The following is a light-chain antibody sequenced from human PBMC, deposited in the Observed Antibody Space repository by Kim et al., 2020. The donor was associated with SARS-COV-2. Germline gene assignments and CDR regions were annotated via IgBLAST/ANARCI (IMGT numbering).Light chain of an antibody. CDR1: SSNIGNSY. J-gene: IGLJ3*02. CDR2: DDD. CDR3: GTWDSGLSALV. V-gene: IGLV1-51*01. Sequence: GQKVTISCSGTSSNIGNSYVSWYQQSPGTAHKILIYDDDKQPSGIPDQFSGSKYGTSASLAITGLQSADEAVYYCGTWDSGLSALVFGGGTQLTVL.